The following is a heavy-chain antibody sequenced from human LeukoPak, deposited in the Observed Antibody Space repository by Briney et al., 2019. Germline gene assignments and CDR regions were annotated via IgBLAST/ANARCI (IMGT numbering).Heavy chain of an antibody. CDR1: GFTFSSYA. CDR3: AKGMDTAMVKYHY. V-gene: IGHV3-23*01. CDR2: ISGSGGTT. D-gene: IGHD5-18*01. J-gene: IGHJ4*02. Sequence: PGGSLRLSCAASGFTFSSYAMSWVRQAPGKGLHWVSAISGSGGTTYYADSVKGRFTISRDNSKNTLYLQMNSLRAEDTALYYCAKGMDTAMVKYHYWGQGTLVTVSS.